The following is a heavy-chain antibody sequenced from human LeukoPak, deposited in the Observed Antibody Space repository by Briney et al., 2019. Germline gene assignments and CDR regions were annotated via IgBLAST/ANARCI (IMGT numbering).Heavy chain of an antibody. CDR2: IGSRGATI. D-gene: IGHD3-10*01. J-gene: IGHJ4*02. CDR1: GFSFSDDY. Sequence: GGSLRLSCAASGFSFSDDYMSWIRHAPGKGLDWVSYIGSRGATIYYADSVNGRFTISRDNAKNSLYLQMNSLRAQDTAVYYCARDVGYFGSGSYPDYFDSWGQGILVTVSS. CDR3: ARDVGYFGSGSYPDYFDS. V-gene: IGHV3-11*04.